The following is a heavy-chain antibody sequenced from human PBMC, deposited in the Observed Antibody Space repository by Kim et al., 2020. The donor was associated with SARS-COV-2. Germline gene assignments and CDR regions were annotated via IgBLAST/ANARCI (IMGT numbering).Heavy chain of an antibody. Sequence: SETLSLTCTVSGGSISSSSYYWGWIRQPPGKGLEWIGSIYYSGSTYYNPSLKSRVTISVDTSKNQFSLKLSSVTAADTAVYYCAGWYSRSSDQRSSWGQGALVTVSS. V-gene: IGHV4-39*01. CDR3: AGWYSRSSDQRSS. CDR1: GGSISSSSYY. CDR2: IYYSGST. J-gene: IGHJ5*02. D-gene: IGHD6-6*01.